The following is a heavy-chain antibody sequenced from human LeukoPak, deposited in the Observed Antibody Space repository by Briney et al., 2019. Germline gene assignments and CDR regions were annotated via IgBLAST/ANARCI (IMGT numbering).Heavy chain of an antibody. CDR1: GYSFTSYW. V-gene: IGHV5-51*01. Sequence: GESLKISCKGSGYSFTSYWIGWVRQMPGKGLEWMGTIYVGDSQTRYSPSFQGRVTISADKSISTAYLQWRSLKVSDTAIYYCAKSAEADWFDSWGQGTLVIVSS. CDR3: AKSAEADWFDS. J-gene: IGHJ5*01. CDR2: IYVGDSQT.